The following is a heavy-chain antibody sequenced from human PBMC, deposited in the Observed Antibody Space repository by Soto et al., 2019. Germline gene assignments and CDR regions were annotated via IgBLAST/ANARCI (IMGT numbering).Heavy chain of an antibody. J-gene: IGHJ5*01. CDR2: VAYDGSKT. Sequence: QVQLVESGGGVVQPGRSLRLTCAASGFTFSSNGMHWVRQAPGKGLEWVALVAYDGSKTYYGDSVRGRFTISRDNSEXXXXXXXXXXXXXXXXXXXXXXXXXXXMYDNSGKYDSWGQGTLVTVSS. D-gene: IGHD3-22*01. V-gene: IGHV3-30*03. CDR3: XXXXXXXMYDNSGKYDS. CDR1: GFTFSSNG.